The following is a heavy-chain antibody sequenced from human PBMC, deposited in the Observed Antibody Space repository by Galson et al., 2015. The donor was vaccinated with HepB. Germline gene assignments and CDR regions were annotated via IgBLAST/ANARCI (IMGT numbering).Heavy chain of an antibody. J-gene: IGHJ6*02. D-gene: IGHD6-19*01. Sequence: SLRLSCAASGFTFSSYAMHWVRQAPGKGLEWVAVISYDGSNKYYADSVKGRFTISRDNSKNTLYLQMNSLRAEDTAVYYCAREGSSGWYVRLYYYYGMDVWGQGTTVTVSS. CDR3: AREGSSGWYVRLYYYYGMDV. CDR1: GFTFSSYA. V-gene: IGHV3-30*04. CDR2: ISYDGSNK.